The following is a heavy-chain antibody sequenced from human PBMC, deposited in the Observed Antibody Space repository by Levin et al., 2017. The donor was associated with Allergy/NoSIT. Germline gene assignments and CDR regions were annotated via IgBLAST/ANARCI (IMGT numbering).Heavy chain of an antibody. V-gene: IGHV3-23*01. CDR1: GFTFSSYA. CDR3: AKDKFLRGVTLYYFDY. CDR2: ISGSGGST. Sequence: LSLTCAASGFTFSSYAMSWVRQAPGKGLEWVSAISGSGGSTYYADSVKGRFTISRDNSKNTLYLQMNSLRAEDTAVYYCAKDKFLRGVTLYYFDYWGQGTLVTVSS. D-gene: IGHD3-10*01. J-gene: IGHJ4*02.